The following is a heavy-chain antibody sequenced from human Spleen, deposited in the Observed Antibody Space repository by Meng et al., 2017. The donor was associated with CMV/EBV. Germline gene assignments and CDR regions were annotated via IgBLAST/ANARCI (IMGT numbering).Heavy chain of an antibody. V-gene: IGHV3-23*01. CDR2: ISGSGGST. CDR3: ARDSHYSNYYYNGMDV. Sequence: ESLKISCAASGFTFSSYAMSWVRQAPGKGLEWVSAISGSGGSTYYADSVKGRFTISRDNSKNTLYLQMNSLRAEDTAVYYCARDSHYSNYYYNGMDVWGQGTTVTVSS. J-gene: IGHJ6*02. CDR1: GFTFSSYA. D-gene: IGHD4-11*01.